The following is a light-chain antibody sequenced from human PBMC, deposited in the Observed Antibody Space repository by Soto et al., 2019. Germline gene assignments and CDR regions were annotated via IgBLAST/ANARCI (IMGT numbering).Light chain of an antibody. V-gene: IGKV3-11*01. J-gene: IGKJ4*02. CDR1: QSVSTY. CDR3: QQRTSSS. Sequence: EIVLTQSPATLSMSPGERATLSCRASQSVSTYLAWYQQKPGQAPRLLIYDASIRATGIPARFSGSGSGTDFNLTISCLEPAEFAVYYCQQRTSSSFGGGTKVEI. CDR2: DAS.